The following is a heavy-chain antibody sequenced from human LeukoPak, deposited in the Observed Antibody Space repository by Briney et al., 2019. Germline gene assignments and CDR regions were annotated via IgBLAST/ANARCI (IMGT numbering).Heavy chain of an antibody. V-gene: IGHV4-30-2*01. Sequence: PSQTLSLTCTVSGGSTSSGGYYWSWIRQPPGKGLEWIGYIYHSGSTYYNPSLKSRVTISVDRSKNQFSLKLSSVTAADTAVYYCARAKKYSSSPLDYWGQGTLVTVSS. J-gene: IGHJ4*02. CDR1: GGSTSSGGYY. CDR2: IYHSGST. CDR3: ARAKKYSSSPLDY. D-gene: IGHD6-6*01.